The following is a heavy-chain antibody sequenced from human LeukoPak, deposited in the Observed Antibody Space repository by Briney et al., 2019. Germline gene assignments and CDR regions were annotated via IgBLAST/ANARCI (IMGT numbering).Heavy chain of an antibody. CDR1: GGSISSGGYY. J-gene: IGHJ4*02. V-gene: IGHV4-30-2*01. CDR3: ARAEVMTPGQFDY. Sequence: PSETLSLTCTVSGGSISSGGYYWSWIRQPPGKGLEWIGYIYHSGSTYYNPSLKSRVTISVDRSKNQFSLKLSSVTAADTAVYYCARAEVMTPGQFDYWGQGTLVTVSS. CDR2: IYHSGST.